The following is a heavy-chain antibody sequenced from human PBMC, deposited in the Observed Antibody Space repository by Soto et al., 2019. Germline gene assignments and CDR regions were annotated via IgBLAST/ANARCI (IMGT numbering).Heavy chain of an antibody. V-gene: IGHV3-23*01. D-gene: IGHD2-21*02. CDR3: AKGGDYDLDFDS. CDR1: GFNFRSTA. Sequence: EVQLLESGGGLVQPGGSLGLSCAASGFNFRSTAMSWVHQPPGKGLEWVSAISGAGDSPFYADSVKGRFTISRDNSKNMLYLYINSLRAEDTAMYYCAKGGDYDLDFDSWGQGTPVTVSS. CDR2: ISGAGDSP. J-gene: IGHJ4*02.